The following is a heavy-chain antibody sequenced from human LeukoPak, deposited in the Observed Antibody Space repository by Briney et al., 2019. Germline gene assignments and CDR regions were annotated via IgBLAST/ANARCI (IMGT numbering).Heavy chain of an antibody. Sequence: GGSLRLSCAASGFTFSSYAMSWVRQAPGKGLEWVSAISGGGGTTYYTDSVKGRFTISRDNSKNTLYLQMNSLRAEDTAVYYCAKDLSGGYDYFDYWGQGTLVTVSS. CDR1: GFTFSSYA. D-gene: IGHD5-12*01. J-gene: IGHJ4*02. V-gene: IGHV3-23*01. CDR3: AKDLSGGYDYFDY. CDR2: ISGGGGTT.